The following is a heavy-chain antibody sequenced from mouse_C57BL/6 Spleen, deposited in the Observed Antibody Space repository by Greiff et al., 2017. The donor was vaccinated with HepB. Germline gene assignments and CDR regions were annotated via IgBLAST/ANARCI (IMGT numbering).Heavy chain of an antibody. CDR3: ARDGDGSSYWYFDV. D-gene: IGHD1-1*01. CDR2: ISDGGSYT. CDR1: GFTFSSYA. Sequence: DVKLVESGGGLVKPGGSLKLSCAASGFTFSSYAMSWFRQTPEKRLEWVATISDGGSYTYYPDNVKGRFTISRDNAKNNLYLQMSHLKSEDTAMYYCARDGDGSSYWYFDVWGTGTTVTVSS. V-gene: IGHV5-4*01. J-gene: IGHJ1*03.